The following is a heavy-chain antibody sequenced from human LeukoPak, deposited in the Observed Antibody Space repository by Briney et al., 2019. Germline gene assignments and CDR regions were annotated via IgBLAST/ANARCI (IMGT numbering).Heavy chain of an antibody. CDR1: GGSISSSNW. CDR3: ARSGSGYLRYYFDY. V-gene: IGHV4-4*02. J-gene: IGHJ4*02. CDR2: IYHSGST. D-gene: IGHD5-12*01. Sequence: SETLSLTCAVSGGSISSSNWWSWIRQPPGKGLEWIGEIYHSGSTNYNPSLKSRVTISVDTSKNQFSLKLSSVTAADTAVYYCARSGSGYLRYYFDYWGQGTLVTVSS.